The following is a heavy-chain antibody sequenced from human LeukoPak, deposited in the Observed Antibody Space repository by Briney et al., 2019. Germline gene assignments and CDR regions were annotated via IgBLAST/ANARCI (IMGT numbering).Heavy chain of an antibody. Sequence: SVKVSCKASGDSFNNYAFNWVRQAPGQGPEWMGGSIPLFGTVKAAQKFQGRFTITTDESTSTAYMELSSLTSEDTAVYYCARGGRPLGYFYMDVWGKGTTVTVSS. J-gene: IGHJ6*03. V-gene: IGHV1-69*05. CDR1: GDSFNNYA. CDR2: SIPLFGTV. CDR3: ARGGRPLGYFYMDV.